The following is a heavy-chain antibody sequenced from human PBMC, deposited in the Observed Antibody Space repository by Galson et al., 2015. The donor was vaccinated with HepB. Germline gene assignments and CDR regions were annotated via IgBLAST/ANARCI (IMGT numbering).Heavy chain of an antibody. CDR2: INHSGST. Sequence: SEPLSLTCAVYGGSFSGYYWSWIRQPPGKGLEWIGEINHSGSTNYNPSLKSRVTISVDTSKNQFSLKLSSVTAADTAVYYCARPAPSPTIFGVVTRFSYWYFDLWGRGTLVTVSS. CDR1: GGSFSGYY. D-gene: IGHD3-3*01. J-gene: IGHJ2*01. CDR3: ARPAPSPTIFGVVTRFSYWYFDL. V-gene: IGHV4-34*01.